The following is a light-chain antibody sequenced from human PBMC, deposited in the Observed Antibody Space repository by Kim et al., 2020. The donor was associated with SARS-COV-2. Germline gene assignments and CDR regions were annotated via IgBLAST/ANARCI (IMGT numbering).Light chain of an antibody. CDR3: SSYAGSNSYV. CDR2: EVS. CDR1: SGDVGANNY. J-gene: IGLJ1*01. Sequence: LTQPPSASGSPGQSVTISCTGTSGDVGANNYVSCYQQHPGKAPKLMISEVSKRPSGVPDRFSGSKSGNTASLTVSGLQAEDEADCYCSSYAGSNSYVFGTGTKVTVL. V-gene: IGLV2-8*01.